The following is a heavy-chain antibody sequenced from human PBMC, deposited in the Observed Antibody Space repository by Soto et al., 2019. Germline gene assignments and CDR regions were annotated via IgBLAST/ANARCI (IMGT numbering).Heavy chain of an antibody. V-gene: IGHV4-39*01. D-gene: IGHD2-2*01. J-gene: IGHJ4*02. CDR3: ARLGYCSSTSCYHDWTDY. CDR2: IYYSGST. CDR1: GGSISSSSYY. Sequence: SETLSLTCTVSGGSISSSSYYWGWIRQPPGKGLEWIGSIYYSGSTYYNPSLKSRVTISVDTSKNQFSLKLSSVTAADTAVYNCARLGYCSSTSCYHDWTDYWGQGTLVTVSS.